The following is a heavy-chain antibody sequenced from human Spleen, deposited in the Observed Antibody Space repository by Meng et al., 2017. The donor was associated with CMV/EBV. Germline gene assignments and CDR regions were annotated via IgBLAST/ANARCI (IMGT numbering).Heavy chain of an antibody. CDR3: ARGDYDFHP. D-gene: IGHD3-3*01. V-gene: IGHV1-18*01. CDR1: GYTFKRYG. Sequence: KVSCKTSGYTFKRYGISWVRQAPGQGLEWMGWIGTYNGNTNYAQKLQGRVTMTTDTSTSTAYMELRSLRSDDTAVYYCARGDYDFHPWGQGTLVTVSS. CDR2: IGTYNGNT. J-gene: IGHJ5*02.